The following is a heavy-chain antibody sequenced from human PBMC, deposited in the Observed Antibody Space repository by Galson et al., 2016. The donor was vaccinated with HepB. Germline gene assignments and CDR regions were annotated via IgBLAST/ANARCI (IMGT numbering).Heavy chain of an antibody. CDR2: IYGGDST. CDR3: ARPLPNVGYGMDV. D-gene: IGHD2-15*01. Sequence: SLRLSCAASGFTVSTNYMSWVRQAPGKGLEWVSVIYGGDSTTYADSVKGRFTISRHNSKNTLYLQMNSLRTEDTAVYYCARPLPNVGYGMDVWGQGTTVTVSS. V-gene: IGHV3-53*04. J-gene: IGHJ6*02. CDR1: GFTVSTNY.